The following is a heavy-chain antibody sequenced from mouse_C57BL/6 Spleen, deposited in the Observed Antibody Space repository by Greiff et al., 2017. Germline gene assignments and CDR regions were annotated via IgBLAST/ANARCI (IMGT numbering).Heavy chain of an antibody. CDR2: INPNNGGT. D-gene: IGHD3-2*02. CDR1: GYTFTDYY. J-gene: IGHJ4*01. CDR3: AEGDSSGYVYAMDY. V-gene: IGHV1-26*01. Sequence: VQLQQSGPELVKPGASVKISCKASGYTFTDYYMNWVKQSHGKSLEWIGDINPNNGGTSYNQKFKGKATLTVDKSSSTAYMELRSLTSEDSAVYYCAEGDSSGYVYAMDYWGQGTSVTVSS.